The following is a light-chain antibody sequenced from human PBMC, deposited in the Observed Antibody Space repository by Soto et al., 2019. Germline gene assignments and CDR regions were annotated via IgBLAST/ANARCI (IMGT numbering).Light chain of an antibody. CDR2: AAS. V-gene: IGKV1-8*01. J-gene: IGKJ3*01. CDR3: QQYYSYPIT. CDR1: QGISSY. Sequence: AXRXTQSXSSXSAXTGXRXXXTCXASQGISSYLAWYQQKPGKAPKLLIYAASTLQSGVPSRFSGSGSGTDFTLTISCLQSEDFATYYCQQYYSYPITFGPGTKVDIK.